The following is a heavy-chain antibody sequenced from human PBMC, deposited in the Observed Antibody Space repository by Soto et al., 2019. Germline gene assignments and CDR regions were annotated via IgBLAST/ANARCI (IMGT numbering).Heavy chain of an antibody. J-gene: IGHJ6*02. CDR1: GFTFTSSA. CDR3: AADLHSSSWYRYYFYYGMDV. CDR2: IVVGSGNT. V-gene: IGHV1-58*01. D-gene: IGHD6-13*01. Sequence: SLKVSCTASGFTFTSSAVQWVRQARGQRLEWIGWIVVGSGNTNYAQKFQERVTITRDMSTSTAYMELSSLRSEDTAVYYCAADLHSSSWYRYYFYYGMDVCGQVTTV.